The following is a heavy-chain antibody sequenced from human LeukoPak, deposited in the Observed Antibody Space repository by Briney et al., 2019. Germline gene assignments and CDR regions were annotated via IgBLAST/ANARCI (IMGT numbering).Heavy chain of an antibody. D-gene: IGHD1-26*01. J-gene: IGHJ4*01. CDR2: IYYSGST. Sequence: SETLSLTCTVSGGSVSSGSYYWSWIRQPPGKGLEWIGYIYYSGSTNYNPSLKSRVTISVDTSKNQFSLKLSSVTAADAAVYYCASGGSYYVLDYWGQGTLVTVSS. V-gene: IGHV4-61*01. CDR1: GGSVSSGSYY. CDR3: ASGGSYYVLDY.